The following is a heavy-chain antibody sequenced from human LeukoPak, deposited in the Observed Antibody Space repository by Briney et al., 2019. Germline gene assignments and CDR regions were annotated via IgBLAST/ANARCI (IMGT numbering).Heavy chain of an antibody. CDR2: INSDGSNT. CDR3: VRDWSSSFDY. J-gene: IGHJ4*02. CDR1: GFTFSSYW. Sequence: GGSLRLSCAASGFTFSSYWMHWVRHAPGKGLVWVSRINSDGSNTNYADSVKGRFTISRDNAKNTLFLQMNSLRAEDTAVYYCVRDWSSSFDYWGQGTLVTVSS. D-gene: IGHD2-8*02. V-gene: IGHV3-74*01.